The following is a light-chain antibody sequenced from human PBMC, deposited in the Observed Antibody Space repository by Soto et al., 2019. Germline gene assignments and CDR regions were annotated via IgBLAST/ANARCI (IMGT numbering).Light chain of an antibody. Sequence: IQMAASPFTTYASVGDRVSITSGATQSISSWLAWYQQRPGKAPNLLIYDASTLESGVPSRFSGSGSGTEFALTISSLQPDDFATYYCQEYNFYTWTFGQGTKV. V-gene: IGKV1-5*01. CDR3: QEYNFYTWT. CDR1: QSISSW. J-gene: IGKJ1*01. CDR2: DAS.